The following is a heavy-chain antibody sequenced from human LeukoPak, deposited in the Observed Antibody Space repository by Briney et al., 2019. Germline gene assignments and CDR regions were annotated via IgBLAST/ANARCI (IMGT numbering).Heavy chain of an antibody. CDR2: INHSGST. CDR3: ARGGADYCSSTSCYVSSWFDP. J-gene: IGHJ5*02. CDR1: GGSFSGYY. Sequence: SETLSLTCAVYGGSFSGYYWSWIRQPPGKGLEWIGEINHSGSTNYNPSLKSRVTISVDTSKNQFSLKLSSVTAADTAVYYCARGGADYCSSTSCYVSSWFDPWGQGNLVTVSS. V-gene: IGHV4-34*01. D-gene: IGHD2-2*01.